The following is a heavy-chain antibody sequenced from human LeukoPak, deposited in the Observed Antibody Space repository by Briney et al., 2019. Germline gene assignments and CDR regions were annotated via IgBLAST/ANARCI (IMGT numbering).Heavy chain of an antibody. CDR3: ARRGIWIQWNFEY. Sequence: SETLSLTCAVEGGAFNDYYWSWVRQSPEKGLEWIAEINQGGSTIYNPSLKNRVTMSIDTTRKHISLQLASLTPADTAVYFCARRGIWIQWNFEYWGQGVLVTVSS. J-gene: IGHJ4*02. D-gene: IGHD5-12*01. CDR1: GGAFNDYY. V-gene: IGHV4-34*01. CDR2: INQGGST.